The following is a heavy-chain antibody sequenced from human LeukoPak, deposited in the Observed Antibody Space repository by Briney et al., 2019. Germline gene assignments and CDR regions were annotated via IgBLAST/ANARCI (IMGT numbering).Heavy chain of an antibody. CDR2: IYYSGST. J-gene: IGHJ4*02. D-gene: IGHD2-2*01. Sequence: SQTLSLTCTVSGGSISSGDYYWSWIRQPPGKGLEWIGYIYYSGSTYYNPSLKSRVTISVDTSKNQFSLKLSSVTAADTAVYYCARSDTPKYQLPHPYCFDYWGQGTLVTVSS. CDR3: ARSDTPKYQLPHPYCFDY. CDR1: GGSISSGDYY. V-gene: IGHV4-30-4*01.